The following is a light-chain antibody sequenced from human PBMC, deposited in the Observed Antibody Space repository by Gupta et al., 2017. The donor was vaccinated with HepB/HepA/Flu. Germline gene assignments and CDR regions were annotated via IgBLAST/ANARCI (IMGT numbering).Light chain of an antibody. J-gene: IGKJ2*03. Sequence: DLQMTQAPFTLSASVGDRVTVACRASQNIGNSLDWYQHKPGKAPKVLIYKASKAESGVPLRVSGSGNEXDFNLTXIGPQNDAFAYYYRQQDARSYSFGXGTKLDIK. V-gene: IGKV1-5*03. CDR3: QQDARSYS. CDR1: QNIGNS. CDR2: KAS.